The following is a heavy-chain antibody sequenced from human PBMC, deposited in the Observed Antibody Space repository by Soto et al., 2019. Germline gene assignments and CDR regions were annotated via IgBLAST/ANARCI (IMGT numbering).Heavy chain of an antibody. J-gene: IGHJ5*02. CDR3: ARALSGVYYGSGTSWFDP. CDR2: IIPIFGTA. D-gene: IGHD3-10*01. V-gene: IGHV1-69*12. Sequence: QVQLVQSGAEVKKPGSSVKVSCKASGGTFSSYAISWVRQAPGQGLEWMGGIIPIFGTANYAQKFQGRVTITAAXXTXTXXMELSSLRSEDTAVYYCARALSGVYYGSGTSWFDPWGQGTLVTVSS. CDR1: GGTFSSYA.